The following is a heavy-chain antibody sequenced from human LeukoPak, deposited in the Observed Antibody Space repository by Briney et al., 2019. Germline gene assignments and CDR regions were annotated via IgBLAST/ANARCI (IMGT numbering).Heavy chain of an antibody. CDR3: ARGTTVTTAVLVPNDAFDI. Sequence: SVKVSCKASGGTFNSYAINWVRQAPGQGLEWMGGSIPMFGTTNFAPEFRGRVTITADEFTSTAYMELTSLKSEDTAVYYCARGTTVTTAVLVPNDAFDIWGQGTIVTVSS. V-gene: IGHV1-69*13. D-gene: IGHD4-17*01. CDR2: SIPMFGTT. CDR1: GGTFNSYA. J-gene: IGHJ3*02.